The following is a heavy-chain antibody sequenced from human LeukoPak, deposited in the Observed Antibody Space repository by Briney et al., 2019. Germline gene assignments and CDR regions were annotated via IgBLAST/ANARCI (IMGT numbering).Heavy chain of an antibody. V-gene: IGHV3-7*01. CDR2: IRQDGSEK. D-gene: IGHD3-10*01. J-gene: IGHJ4*02. CDR1: GFTFSSYW. CDR3: ARPYGSGSYYVY. Sequence: GGSLRLSCAASGFTFSSYWMSWVRQAPGKGLEWVANIRQDGSEKYYVDSVKGRFTISRDNAQNSLYLQMNSLRAEDTAVYYCARPYGSGSYYVYWGQGTLVTVSS.